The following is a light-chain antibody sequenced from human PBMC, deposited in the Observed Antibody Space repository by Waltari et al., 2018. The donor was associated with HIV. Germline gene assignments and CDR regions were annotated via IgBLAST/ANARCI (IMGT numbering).Light chain of an antibody. Sequence: QSALTQPPSASGSPGQSVTISCTGTSSDVGYYYYVSWYQQHPGKAPKLMIYDVSKRPSGVPDRFSGSKSGNTASLTVSGLQAEDEANYYCSSFAGSNFWVFGGGTKLTVL. J-gene: IGLJ3*02. CDR2: DVS. CDR3: SSFAGSNFWV. V-gene: IGLV2-8*01. CDR1: SSDVGYYYY.